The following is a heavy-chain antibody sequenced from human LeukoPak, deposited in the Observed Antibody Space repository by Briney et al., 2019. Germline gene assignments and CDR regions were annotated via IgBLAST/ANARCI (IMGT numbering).Heavy chain of an antibody. CDR2: ISNNGRDK. V-gene: IGHV3-30*04. D-gene: IGHD5-12*01. CDR1: GFTFSNYA. Sequence: QPGRSLRLSCIASGFTFSNYAMHWIRQAPGKRPEWVAFISNNGRDKNYADSVQGRFSISRDNSKNTLYPQMNSLRVEDTAIFYCVRDDRGFSGYHFDCWGQGTLVTVSP. J-gene: IGHJ4*02. CDR3: VRDDRGFSGYHFDC.